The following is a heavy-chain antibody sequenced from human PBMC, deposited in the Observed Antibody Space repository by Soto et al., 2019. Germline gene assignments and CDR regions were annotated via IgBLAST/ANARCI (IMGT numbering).Heavy chain of an antibody. CDR1: GDRVSSNIPA. J-gene: IGHJ5*01. V-gene: IGHV6-1*01. D-gene: IGHD2-8*01. Sequence: SQTLSLTCVISGDRVSSNIPAWNWIRQSPSRGLEWLGRTYYRSKWYNDYAVSVKGRITINPDTSNNQLSLQLNSVTPVDSAVYYCARLIGDSWLDSWGQATLVTVSS. CDR2: TYYRSKWYN. CDR3: ARLIGDSWLDS.